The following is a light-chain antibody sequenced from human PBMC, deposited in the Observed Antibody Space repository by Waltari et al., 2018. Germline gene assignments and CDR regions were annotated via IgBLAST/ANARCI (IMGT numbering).Light chain of an antibody. CDR2: DAF. Sequence: EIVLTQSPATLSLSPGERATLSCRASQSVSSHLAWYQQKPGQAPRLLIYDAFYRATGIPASFSGSGSGTDFTLTISSLEPEDFAVYYCQQRSNWITFGQGTRLEIK. J-gene: IGKJ5*01. V-gene: IGKV3-11*01. CDR3: QQRSNWIT. CDR1: QSVSSH.